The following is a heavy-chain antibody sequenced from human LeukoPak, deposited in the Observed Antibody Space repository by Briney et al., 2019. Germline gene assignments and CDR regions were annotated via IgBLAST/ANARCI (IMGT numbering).Heavy chain of an antibody. D-gene: IGHD2-2*03. CDR2: ISGSGGST. Sequence: GGSLRLSCAASGFTFSNYAMSWVRQAPGKGLEWVSAISGSGGSTYYADSVKGLFTISRDNSKNTLYLQMNSLRAEDTAVYYCAKNGYCSSTSCYLPYTWFDPWGQGTLVTVSS. J-gene: IGHJ5*02. CDR3: AKNGYCSSTSCYLPYTWFDP. CDR1: GFTFSNYA. V-gene: IGHV3-23*01.